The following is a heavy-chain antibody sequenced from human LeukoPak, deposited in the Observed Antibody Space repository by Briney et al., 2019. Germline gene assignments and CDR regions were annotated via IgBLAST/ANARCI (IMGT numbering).Heavy chain of an antibody. V-gene: IGHV4-59*08. J-gene: IGHJ3*02. CDR3: ARHFLCADDCYSLRPFDM. CDR2: IYYSGST. Sequence: PSETLSLTRTVSGGSISGYYWSWIRQPPGKGLEWIGYIYYSGSTKYNPSLKSRVTISVDTSNNQFSLRLTSVTAADKAVYYCARHFLCADDCYSLRPFDMWGQGTMVTVS. CDR1: GGSISGYY. D-gene: IGHD2-21*02.